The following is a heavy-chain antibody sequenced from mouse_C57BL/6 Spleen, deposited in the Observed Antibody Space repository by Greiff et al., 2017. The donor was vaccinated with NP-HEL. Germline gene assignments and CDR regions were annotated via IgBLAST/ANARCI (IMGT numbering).Heavy chain of an antibody. J-gene: IGHJ1*03. CDR3: ARLKGPITTAWYFDV. D-gene: IGHD1-1*01. V-gene: IGHV4-1*01. CDR1: GIDFSRYW. Sequence: AASGIDFSRYWMSWVRRAPGKGLEWIGEINPDSSTINYAPSLKDKFIISRDNAKNTLYLQMSKVRSEDTALYYCARLKGPITTAWYFDVWGTGTTVTVSS. CDR2: INPDSSTI.